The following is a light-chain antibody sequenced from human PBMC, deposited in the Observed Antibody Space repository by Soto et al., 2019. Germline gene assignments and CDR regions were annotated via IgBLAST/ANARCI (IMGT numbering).Light chain of an antibody. CDR1: SSDVGGYDY. V-gene: IGLV2-8*01. CDR3: SSYAGNTKGV. J-gene: IGLJ1*01. Sequence: QSLLTQPPSASGSPGQSVTISCTGTSSDVGGYDYVSWYQQHPGKAPKPMIFEVSKRPSGVPDRFSGSKSGNTASLTVSGLQAEDEADYYCSSYAGNTKGVFGTGTKVT. CDR2: EVS.